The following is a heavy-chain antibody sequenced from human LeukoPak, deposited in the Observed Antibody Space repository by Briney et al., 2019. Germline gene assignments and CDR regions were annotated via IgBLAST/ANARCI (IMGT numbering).Heavy chain of an antibody. Sequence: SSETLSLTCTVSGGSISSSSYYWGWIRQPPGKGLEWIGNIYYSGSTYYNPSLESRVTISVDTSKNQFSLKLSSVTAADTAVYYCASRYCSGGSCYSNWFDPWGQGTLVTVSS. V-gene: IGHV4-39*01. J-gene: IGHJ5*02. CDR1: GGSISSSSYY. D-gene: IGHD2-15*01. CDR3: ASRYCSGGSCYSNWFDP. CDR2: IYYSGST.